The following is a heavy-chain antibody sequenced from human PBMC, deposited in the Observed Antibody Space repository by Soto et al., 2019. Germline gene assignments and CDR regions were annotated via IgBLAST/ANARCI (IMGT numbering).Heavy chain of an antibody. V-gene: IGHV2-5*02. CDR2: IYWDDDK. CDR1: GFSLSTSGVG. CDR3: AHRSIAAAGSNWFDP. D-gene: IGHD6-13*01. Sequence: QITLKESGPTLVKPTQTLTLTCTFSGFSLSTSGVGVGWIRQPPGKALEWLALIYWDDDKRYSPSLKSRLTITKDTSKNQVVLTMTNMDPVDTATYYCAHRSIAAAGSNWFDPWGQGTLFTVSS. J-gene: IGHJ5*02.